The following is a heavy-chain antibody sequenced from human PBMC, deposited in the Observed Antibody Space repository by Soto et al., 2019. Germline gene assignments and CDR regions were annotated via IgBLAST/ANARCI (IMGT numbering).Heavy chain of an antibody. V-gene: IGHV1-69*12. CDR1: GGTFSSYA. CDR2: IIPIFGTA. CDR3: ASWVATYFYYGMDV. J-gene: IGHJ6*02. Sequence: QVQLVQSGAEVKKPGSSVKVSCKASGGTFSSYAISWVRQAPGQGLEWMGGIIPIFGTANYAQKFQGRVTMTADDSTSTAFMDLSSLRAEDTALYYWASWVATYFYYGMDVWGQGTTVTVSS. D-gene: IGHD5-12*01.